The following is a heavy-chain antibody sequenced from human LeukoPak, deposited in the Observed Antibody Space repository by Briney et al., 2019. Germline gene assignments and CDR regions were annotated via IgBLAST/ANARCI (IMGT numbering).Heavy chain of an antibody. CDR1: GFTFSPYS. V-gene: IGHV3-48*02. J-gene: IGHJ5*02. CDR2: ISSSSSTI. D-gene: IGHD4-11*01. Sequence: GGSLRLSCSASGFTFSPYSMNWVRQAPGKGLEWVSYISSSSSTIYYADSVKGRFTISRDNAKNSLYLQMNSLRDEDTAVYYCARDGNSNLNWFDPWGQGTLATVSS. CDR3: ARDGNSNLNWFDP.